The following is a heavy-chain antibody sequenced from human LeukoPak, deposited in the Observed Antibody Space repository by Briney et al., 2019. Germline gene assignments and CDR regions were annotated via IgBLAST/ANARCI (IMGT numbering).Heavy chain of an antibody. Sequence: GASVTVSCKASGYTFTVYYMHWVRQAPGQGLEWMGWINPNSGGTNYAQKFQGRVTMTRDTSISTAYMELSRLRSDDTAVYYCARGGGLRDGYNLDYWGQGTLVTVSS. J-gene: IGHJ4*02. CDR3: ARGGGLRDGYNLDY. V-gene: IGHV1-2*02. D-gene: IGHD5-24*01. CDR1: GYTFTVYY. CDR2: INPNSGGT.